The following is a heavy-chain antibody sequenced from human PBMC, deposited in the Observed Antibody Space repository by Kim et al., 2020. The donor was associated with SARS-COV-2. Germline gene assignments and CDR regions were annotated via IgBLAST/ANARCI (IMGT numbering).Heavy chain of an antibody. D-gene: IGHD2-8*01. J-gene: IGHJ4*02. CDR1: GYTFTSYY. V-gene: IGHV1-46*01. CDR2: INPSGGST. Sequence: ASVKVSCKASGYTFTSYYMHWVRQAPGQGLEWMGIINPSGGSTSYAQKFQGRVTMTRDTSTSTVYMELSSLRSEDTAVYYCASETTHQGGGVYWGQGTLVTVSS. CDR3: ASETTHQGGGVY.